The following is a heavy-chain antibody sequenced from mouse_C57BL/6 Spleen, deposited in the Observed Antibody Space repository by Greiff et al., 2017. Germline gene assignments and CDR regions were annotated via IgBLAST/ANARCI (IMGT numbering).Heavy chain of an antibody. V-gene: IGHV1-72*01. CDR1: GYTFTSYW. CDR2: IDPTSGGT. D-gene: IGHD2-4*01. Sequence: QVQLKEPGAELVKPGASVKLSCKASGYTFTSYWMHWVKQRPGRGLEWIGRIDPTSGGTKYNEKFKSQATLTVDKPSSTAYMQLSSLTSEDSAVYYCAREGDDYPWFAYWGQGTLVTVSA. J-gene: IGHJ3*01. CDR3: AREGDDYPWFAY.